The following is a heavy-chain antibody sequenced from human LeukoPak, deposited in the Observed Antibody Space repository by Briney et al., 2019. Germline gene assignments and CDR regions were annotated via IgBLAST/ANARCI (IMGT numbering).Heavy chain of an antibody. CDR3: ARDGGRGSYHY. J-gene: IGHJ4*02. V-gene: IGHV1-69*04. D-gene: IGHD1-26*01. Sequence: SVKVSCKASGGTFSSYAISWVRQAPGQGLEWMGRIIPILGIANYAQKFQGRVTITADKSTSTAYMELSSLRSEGTAVYYCARDGGRGSYHYWGQGTLVTVSS. CDR2: IIPILGIA. CDR1: GGTFSSYA.